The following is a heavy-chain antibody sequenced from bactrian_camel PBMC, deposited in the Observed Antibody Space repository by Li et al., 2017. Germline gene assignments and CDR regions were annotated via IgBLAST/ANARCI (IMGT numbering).Heavy chain of an antibody. Sequence: QVQLVESGGGSVKGGGSLRLTCTAVGFTVDNVDMGWYRQVLGTECEMVSAIGYDGRPWYSDSVKGRFTIPRDSANNMMYLQMNSVKPEDTAVYYCVRDGDSWPSLGYWGLGTQVTVS. CDR2: IGYDGRP. D-gene: IGHD6*01. CDR3: VRDGDSWPSLGY. V-gene: IGHV3S55*01. J-gene: IGHJ6*01. CDR1: GFTVDNVD.